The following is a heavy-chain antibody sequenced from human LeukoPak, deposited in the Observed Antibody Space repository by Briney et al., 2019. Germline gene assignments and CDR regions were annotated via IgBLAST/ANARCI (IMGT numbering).Heavy chain of an antibody. CDR1: GGSFSGYY. V-gene: IGHV4-34*01. CDR3: ARVDRGYSYGTDY. CDR2: INHSGST. J-gene: IGHJ4*02. Sequence: SETLSLTCAVYGGSFSGYYWGWIRQPPGKGLEWIGEINHSGSTNYNPSLKSRVTISVDTSKNQFSLKLSSVTAADTAVYYCARVDRGYSYGTDYWGQGTLVTVSS. D-gene: IGHD5-18*01.